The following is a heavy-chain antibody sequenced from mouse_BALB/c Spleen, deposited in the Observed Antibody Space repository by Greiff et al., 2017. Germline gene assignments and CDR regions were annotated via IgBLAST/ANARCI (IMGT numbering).Heavy chain of an antibody. CDR3: TRAAYYRYGDY. CDR1: GFTFSSYT. D-gene: IGHD2-14*01. V-gene: IGHV5-6-4*01. J-gene: IGHJ2*01. CDR2: ISSGGSYT. Sequence: EVMLVESGGGLVKPGGSLKLSCAASGFTFSSYTMSWVRQTPEKRLEWVATISSGGSYTYYPDSVKGRFTISRDNAKNTLYLQMSSLKSEDTAMYYCTRAAYYRYGDYWGQGTTLTVSS.